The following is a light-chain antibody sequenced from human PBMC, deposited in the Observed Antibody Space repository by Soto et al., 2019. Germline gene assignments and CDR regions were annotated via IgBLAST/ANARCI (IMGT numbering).Light chain of an antibody. J-gene: IGKJ3*01. CDR3: QHSTNGPPA. CDR1: QSVSSN. Sequence: EIVMTQSPATLSVSPGERATLSCRASQSVSSNLAWYQQKPGQAPRLLIYGASTRATGIPARFSGSGSGTDFTLTISSLEPEDFAVYYCQHSTNGPPAFGPGTKVDIK. CDR2: GAS. V-gene: IGKV3-15*01.